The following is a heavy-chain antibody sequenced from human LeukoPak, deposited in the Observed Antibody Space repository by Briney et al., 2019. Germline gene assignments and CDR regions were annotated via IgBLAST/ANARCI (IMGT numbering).Heavy chain of an antibody. Sequence: GASVKVSCKASGYTFTRYYMNWVRQAPGQGLEWMGIINPSCRCTNYAQKFQGRVTMTRDTSTSTIYMEVSSLRSEDTAVYYCATSFRAVNWFDPWGQGTLVTVSS. D-gene: IGHD3-10*01. CDR3: ATSFRAVNWFDP. V-gene: IGHV1-46*01. J-gene: IGHJ5*02. CDR1: GYTFTRYY. CDR2: INPSCRCT.